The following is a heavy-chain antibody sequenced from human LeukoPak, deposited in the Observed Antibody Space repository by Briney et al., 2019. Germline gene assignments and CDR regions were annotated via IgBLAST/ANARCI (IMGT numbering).Heavy chain of an antibody. D-gene: IGHD3-10*01. Sequence: PSETLSLTCAVYGGSVSGYYWSWIRQPPGKGREWIGEINHSGSTNYNPSLKSRVTISVDTSKNQFSLRLSSVTAADTAVYSCARRLAYYYGSGSKNWFDPWGQGTLVTVSS. CDR2: INHSGST. CDR1: GGSVSGYY. V-gene: IGHV4-34*01. J-gene: IGHJ5*02. CDR3: ARRLAYYYGSGSKNWFDP.